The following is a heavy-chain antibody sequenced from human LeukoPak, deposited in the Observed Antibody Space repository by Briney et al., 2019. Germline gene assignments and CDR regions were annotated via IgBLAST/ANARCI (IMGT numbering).Heavy chain of an antibody. CDR3: ARHDYGDYGPFDC. Sequence: ASETLSLTCTVSGGSIGSGDYYWGWIRQPPGKGLEWIGTIYYSGSTYYNTSLKSRVTIFVAMSNNLFSLKLNSVTAADTAVYYCARHDYGDYGPFDCWGQGALVTVSS. D-gene: IGHD4-17*01. CDR1: GGSIGSGDYY. CDR2: IYYSGST. V-gene: IGHV4-39*01. J-gene: IGHJ4*02.